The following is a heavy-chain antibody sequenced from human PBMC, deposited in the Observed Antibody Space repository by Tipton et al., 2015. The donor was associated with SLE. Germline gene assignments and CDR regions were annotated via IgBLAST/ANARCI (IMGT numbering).Heavy chain of an antibody. D-gene: IGHD3-10*01. V-gene: IGHV4-59*01. CDR2: VYYSGMT. CDR3: VRDVMGRTTTDRGTYQYYYYMDF. J-gene: IGHJ6*03. Sequence: TLSLTCNVSGDSISPYYWSWIRQPPGKGLEWIAYVYYSGMTKYNPSLKSRVTISLDTSKKQFSLTVTSVTAADTAVYYCVRDVMGRTTTDRGTYQYYYYMDFWGKGTTVTVSS. CDR1: GDSISPYY.